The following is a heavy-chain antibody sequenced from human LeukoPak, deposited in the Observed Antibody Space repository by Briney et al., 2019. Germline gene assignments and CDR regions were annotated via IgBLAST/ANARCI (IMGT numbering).Heavy chain of an antibody. Sequence: SETLSLTCAVYGGSFSGYYWSWIRQPPGKGLEWIGEINHSGSTNYNPSLKSRVTISVGTSKNQFSLKLSSVTAADTAVYYCARGHDDSSGYYYFDWFDPWGQGILVTVSS. J-gene: IGHJ5*02. CDR3: ARGHDDSSGYYYFDWFDP. V-gene: IGHV4-34*01. CDR2: INHSGST. D-gene: IGHD3-22*01. CDR1: GGSFSGYY.